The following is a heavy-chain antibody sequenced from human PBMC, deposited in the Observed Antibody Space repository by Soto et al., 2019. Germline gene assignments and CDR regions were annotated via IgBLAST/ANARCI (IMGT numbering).Heavy chain of an antibody. D-gene: IGHD5-18*01. Sequence: PGGSLRLSCAASGCTFRSYAVRWIRQAPGKGLEWVSGISGSGESTNSADSVKGRFTISRDNSKNTLFLQMNSLRAEDTAVYYCAKGSAFTYSSYSDYWGQGTVVTLSS. CDR2: ISGSGEST. V-gene: IGHV3-23*01. CDR3: AKGSAFTYSSYSDY. J-gene: IGHJ4*02. CDR1: GCTFRSYA.